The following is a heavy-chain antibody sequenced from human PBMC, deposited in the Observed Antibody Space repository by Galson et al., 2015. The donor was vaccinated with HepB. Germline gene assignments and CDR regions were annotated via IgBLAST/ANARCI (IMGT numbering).Heavy chain of an antibody. CDR2: IWYDGSNK. CDR3: ARIGIVGAIGAEYFQH. V-gene: IGHV3-33*01. Sequence: SLRLSCAASGFTFSSYGMHWVRQAPGKGLEWVAVIWYDGSNKYYADSVKGRFTISRDNSKNTLYLQMNSLRAEDTAVYYCARIGIVGAIGAEYFQHWGQGTLVTVSS. J-gene: IGHJ1*01. D-gene: IGHD1-26*01. CDR1: GFTFSSYG.